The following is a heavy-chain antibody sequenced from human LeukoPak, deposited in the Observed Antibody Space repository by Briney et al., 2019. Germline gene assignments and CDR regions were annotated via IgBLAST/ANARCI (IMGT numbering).Heavy chain of an antibody. V-gene: IGHV4-4*07. CDR1: GGSISSYY. CDR3: ARDDGYDSRFEY. J-gene: IGHJ4*02. D-gene: IGHD5-12*01. CDR2: ISTSGDI. Sequence: SETLSLTCTVSGGSISSYYWTWIRQPAGKGLEWIGRISTSGDINYNPPLKSRVTMSLDTYKNQFSLKLRSVTAADTAVYHCARDDGYDSRFEYWGQGTLVTVSS.